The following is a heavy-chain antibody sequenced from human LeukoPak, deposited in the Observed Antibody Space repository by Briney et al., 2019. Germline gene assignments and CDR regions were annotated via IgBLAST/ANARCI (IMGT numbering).Heavy chain of an antibody. D-gene: IGHD2-2*01. CDR3: ARDLFAGDIVVVPAATSWFDP. Sequence: ASVKVSCKASGYTFTRDYLHWVRQVFGQGLEWMGIINPSGGSATYAQKFQGRVTMTRDTSISTAYMELSRLRSEDTAVYYCARDLFAGDIVVVPAATSWFDPWGQGTLVTVSS. CDR2: INPSGGSA. J-gene: IGHJ5*02. CDR1: GYTFTRDY. V-gene: IGHV1-46*01.